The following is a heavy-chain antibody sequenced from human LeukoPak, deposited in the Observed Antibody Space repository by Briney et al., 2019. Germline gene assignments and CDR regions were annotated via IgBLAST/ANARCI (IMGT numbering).Heavy chain of an antibody. V-gene: IGHV3-23*01. CDR1: GFTFANYA. Sequence: GGSLRLSCAASGFTFANYAMSWVRQAPGKGLEWVSGISGSGGNTYYADSVADSVKGRFTISRDNSKNTLYLQMNSLRAEDTAVYYCARGAYQLLYTGYYFEYWGQGTLVTVSS. D-gene: IGHD2-2*02. J-gene: IGHJ4*02. CDR3: ARGAYQLLYTGYYFEY. CDR2: ISGSGGNT.